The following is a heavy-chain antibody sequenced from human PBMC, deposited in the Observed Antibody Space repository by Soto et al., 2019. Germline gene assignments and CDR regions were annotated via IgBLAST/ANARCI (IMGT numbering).Heavy chain of an antibody. CDR2: ISGSGGST. CDR3: AKNPISRYSGYAHYYYYMDV. CDR1: GFTFSSYA. Sequence: GGSLRLSCAASGFTFSSYAMSWVRQAPGKGLEWVSAISGSGGSTYYADSVKGRFTISRDNSKNTLYLQMNSLRAEDTAVYYCAKNPISRYSGYAHYYYYMDVWGKGTTVTVSS. J-gene: IGHJ6*03. D-gene: IGHD5-12*01. V-gene: IGHV3-23*01.